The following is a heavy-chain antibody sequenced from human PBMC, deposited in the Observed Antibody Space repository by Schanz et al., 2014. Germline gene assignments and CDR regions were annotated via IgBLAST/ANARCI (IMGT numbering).Heavy chain of an antibody. Sequence: QVQLVESGGGVVQPGRSLILSCAASGFTFNDYAMHWVRQAPGKGLEWVAVISYEGSKKYYPDSVQGRFAISRDNSKNTVYLQMNSLRADDTALYYCARDRGSAVAYQYYGMDVWGQGTTVTVS. D-gene: IGHD3-16*01. J-gene: IGHJ6*02. CDR3: ARDRGSAVAYQYYGMDV. V-gene: IGHV3-30*09. CDR1: GFTFNDYA. CDR2: ISYEGSKK.